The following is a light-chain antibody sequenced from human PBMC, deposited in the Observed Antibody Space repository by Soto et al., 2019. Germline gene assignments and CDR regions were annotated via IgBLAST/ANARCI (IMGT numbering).Light chain of an antibody. CDR2: LVS. J-gene: IGLJ1*01. Sequence: QSAVTQAACVSGCPGQSITISCTGTTSDIGDYNYVSWYQHLPDKVPKLIISLVSNRPSGVSNRFSGSKSGNTASLTISGLQAEDEGDYYCTSWGIFGPGTKVTVL. CDR3: TSWGI. V-gene: IGLV2-14*01. CDR1: TSDIGDYNY.